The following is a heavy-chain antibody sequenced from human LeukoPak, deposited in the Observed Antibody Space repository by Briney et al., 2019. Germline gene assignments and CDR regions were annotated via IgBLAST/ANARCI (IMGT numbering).Heavy chain of an antibody. CDR1: GYTFTTYS. D-gene: IGHD3-10*01. J-gene: IGHJ3*02. Sequence: ASVKVSCKASGYTFTTYSISWVRQAPGQGLEWMGWISTYSGDTNYAHNPQGRVTMTTDTSTSTAYMELRSLRSDDTAAYYCARDSPYYYGSGSYWGRGYNDAFDIWGQGTMVTVSS. CDR3: ARDSPYYYGSGSYWGRGYNDAFDI. V-gene: IGHV1-18*01. CDR2: ISTYSGDT.